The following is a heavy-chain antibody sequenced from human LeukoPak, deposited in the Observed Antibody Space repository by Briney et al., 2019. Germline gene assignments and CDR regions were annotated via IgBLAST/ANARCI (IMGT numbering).Heavy chain of an antibody. CDR3: AELGITMIGGV. D-gene: IGHD3-10*02. CDR1: GFTFSSYE. Sequence: GGSLRLSCATSGFTFSSYEMNWVRQAPGKGLEWVPYISSSGSTIYYADSVKGRFTISRDNAKNSLYLQMNSLRAEDTAVYYCAELGITMIGGVWGKGTTVTISS. V-gene: IGHV3-48*03. CDR2: ISSSGSTI. J-gene: IGHJ6*04.